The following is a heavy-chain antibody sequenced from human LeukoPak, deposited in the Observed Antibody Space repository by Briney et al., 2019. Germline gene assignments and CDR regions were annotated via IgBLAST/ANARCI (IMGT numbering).Heavy chain of an antibody. J-gene: IGHJ5*02. CDR3: ATGPRKLYNWNAPAAKWFDP. V-gene: IGHV1-24*01. Sequence: ASVKVSCKASGYTFTSYYMHWVRQAPGKGLEWMGGFDPEDGETIYAQKFQGRVTMTEDTSTDTAYMELSSLRSEDTAVYCCATGPRKLYNWNAPAAKWFDPWGQGTLVAVSS. CDR1: GYTFTSYY. D-gene: IGHD1-20*01. CDR2: FDPEDGET.